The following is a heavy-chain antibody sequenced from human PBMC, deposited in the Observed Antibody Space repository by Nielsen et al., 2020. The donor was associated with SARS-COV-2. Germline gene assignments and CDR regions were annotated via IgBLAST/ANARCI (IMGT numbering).Heavy chain of an antibody. V-gene: IGHV3-21*04. D-gene: IGHD6-13*01. CDR1: GFNFNIYT. CDR3: ARVEGSSWYFEY. CDR2: ISTRSSYI. J-gene: IGHJ4*02. Sequence: GESLKISCAASGFNFNIYTMNWVRQAPGKGLEWVSSISTRSSYIYHAGSVKGRFTISRGNAKNSLSLQMNSLRAEDTAVYYCARVEGSSWYFEYWGQGTLVTVSS.